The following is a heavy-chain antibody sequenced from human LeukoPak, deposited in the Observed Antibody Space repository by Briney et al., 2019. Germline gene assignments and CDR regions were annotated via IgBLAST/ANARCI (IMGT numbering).Heavy chain of an antibody. V-gene: IGHV3-23*01. Sequence: GGSLRLSCAASGFTFSSYAMSWVRQAPGKGLEWVSAISGSGGSTYYADSVKGRFTISRDNSKNTLYLQMNSLRAEDTAVYCCATAAMASYYYYMDVWGKGTTVTASS. J-gene: IGHJ6*03. CDR1: GFTFSSYA. D-gene: IGHD5-18*01. CDR3: ATAAMASYYYYMDV. CDR2: ISGSGGST.